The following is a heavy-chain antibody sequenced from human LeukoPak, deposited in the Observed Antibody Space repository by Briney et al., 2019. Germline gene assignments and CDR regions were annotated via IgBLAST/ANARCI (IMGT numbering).Heavy chain of an antibody. CDR3: VKGNWNDD. V-gene: IGHV3-23*01. CDR2: ISGSGDRT. CDR1: GFPFSTYD. Sequence: GGSLRLSCAASGFPFSTYDMTWVRQTPGRGLEWVSGISGSGDRTYYTDSAKGRFTISRDISKNTLYLQMNSLRAEDTAVYYCVKGNWNDDWGQGTLVTVSS. J-gene: IGHJ5*02.